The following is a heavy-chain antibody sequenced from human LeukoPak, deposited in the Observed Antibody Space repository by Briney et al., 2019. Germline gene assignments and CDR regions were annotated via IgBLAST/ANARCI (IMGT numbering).Heavy chain of an antibody. CDR3: ARLPQSRRAARRQRSSDY. V-gene: IGHV4-39*07. J-gene: IGHJ4*02. CDR1: GGSISNTIYY. Sequence: PSETLSLTCTVSGGSISNTIYYWGCIRQPPGKGLQCIGSIFYSGSTYYNPSLKSRVTISVDTSTNQFSLKLSSVTAADTAVYYCARLPQSRRAARRQRSSDYWGQGTLVTVSS. CDR2: IFYSGST. D-gene: IGHD6-6*01.